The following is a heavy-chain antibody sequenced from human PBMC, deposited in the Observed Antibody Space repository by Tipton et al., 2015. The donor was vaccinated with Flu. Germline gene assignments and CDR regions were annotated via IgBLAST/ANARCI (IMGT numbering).Heavy chain of an antibody. Sequence: LRLSCTVSGGSISSSRYYWGWIRQPPGKGLEWIGSIYHSGSTYYNPSLKSRVTISVDTSKNQFSLKLISVTAADTAVYYCARVSPGVESWFDPWGQGTLVTVSS. CDR3: ARVSPGVESWFDP. V-gene: IGHV4-39*07. J-gene: IGHJ5*02. CDR2: IYHSGST. D-gene: IGHD3-3*01. CDR1: GGSISSSRYY.